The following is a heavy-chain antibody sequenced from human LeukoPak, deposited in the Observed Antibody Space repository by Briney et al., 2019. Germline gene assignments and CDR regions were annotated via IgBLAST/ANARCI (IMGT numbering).Heavy chain of an antibody. V-gene: IGHV3-23*01. CDR3: AKDLSSGSRRAY. CDR1: GFTFSSYG. Sequence: GGSLRLSCAASGFTFSSYGMGWVRQAPGKGLEWVSAISGSGGSTYYADSVKGRFTISRDNSKNTLYLQMNSLRAEDTGVYYCAKDLSSGSRRAYWGQGTLVTVSS. D-gene: IGHD6-19*01. CDR2: ISGSGGST. J-gene: IGHJ4*02.